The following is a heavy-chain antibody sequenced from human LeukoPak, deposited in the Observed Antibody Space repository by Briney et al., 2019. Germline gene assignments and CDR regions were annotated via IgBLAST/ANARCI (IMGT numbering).Heavy chain of an antibody. CDR2: IIPMFGTA. CDR3: ARSLKEVYHYYMDV. J-gene: IGHJ6*03. Sequence: SVKVSCKASGGTFSHYAISWVRQAPGQGLEWMGGIIPMFGTANYAQKFQGRVAITADEPTSTAYMELSSLRSEDTAIYYCARSLKEVYHYYMDVWGKGTTVTISS. CDR1: GGTFSHYA. V-gene: IGHV1-69*01.